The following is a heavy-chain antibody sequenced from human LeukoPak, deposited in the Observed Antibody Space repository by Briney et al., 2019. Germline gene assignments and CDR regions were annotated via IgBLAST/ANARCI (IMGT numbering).Heavy chain of an antibody. D-gene: IGHD2-21*01. CDR1: GCTLSSYA. CDR3: AKAPVTACSGAYCHPFDY. Sequence: GSLRLSCAASGCTLSSYAMSWGRQAPGKVLELVSAISVSGNTYHAASVKGRFTISRDNSKTTLHIQMNRLRAEDAAVYYCAKAPVTACSGAYCHPFDYWRQGTLVTVSS. CDR2: ISVSGNT. V-gene: IGHV3-23*01. J-gene: IGHJ4*02.